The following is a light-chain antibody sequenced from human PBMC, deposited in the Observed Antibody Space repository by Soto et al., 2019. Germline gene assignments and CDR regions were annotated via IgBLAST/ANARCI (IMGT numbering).Light chain of an antibody. Sequence: QSALTQPASVSGSPGQSITISCTGTSSDVGSYNLVSWYQHHPGKAPKLMIYEGSKRPSGVSNRFSGSKSGNTASLTISGLQAEDEADYYCCPYAGSSTFDVVFGGGTKLTVL. V-gene: IGLV2-23*03. CDR3: CPYAGSSTFDVV. CDR2: EGS. J-gene: IGLJ2*01. CDR1: SSDVGSYNL.